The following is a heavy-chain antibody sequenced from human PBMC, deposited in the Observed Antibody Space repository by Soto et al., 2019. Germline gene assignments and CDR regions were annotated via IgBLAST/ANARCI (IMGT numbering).Heavy chain of an antibody. V-gene: IGHV3-7*01. CDR2: IKQDGSER. J-gene: IGHJ4*02. Sequence: GGSLRLSCAASGFTFSNYWMTWVRHAPGKGLEWVANIKQDGSEREYEDSVKGRFIISRDNTQNSLYLQMNSLRAEDTALYYCARDPGYCRGSRCFTVFDSWGQGTPVTVSS. CDR3: ARDPGYCRGSRCFTVFDS. CDR1: GFTFSNYW. D-gene: IGHD2-2*03.